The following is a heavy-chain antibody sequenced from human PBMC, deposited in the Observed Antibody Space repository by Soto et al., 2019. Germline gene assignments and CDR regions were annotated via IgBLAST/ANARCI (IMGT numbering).Heavy chain of an antibody. Sequence: LRLSCAASGFTFSSYAMSWVRQAPGKGLEWVSAISGSGGSTYYADSVKGRFTISRDNSKNTLYLQMNSLRAEDTAVYYCAKDSSSSWYGYNWFDPWGQGTLVTVSS. CDR2: ISGSGGST. V-gene: IGHV3-23*01. CDR1: GFTFSSYA. CDR3: AKDSSSSWYGYNWFDP. D-gene: IGHD6-13*01. J-gene: IGHJ5*02.